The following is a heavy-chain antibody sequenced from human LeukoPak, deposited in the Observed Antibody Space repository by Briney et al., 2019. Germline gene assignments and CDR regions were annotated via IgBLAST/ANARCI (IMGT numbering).Heavy chain of an antibody. J-gene: IGHJ4*02. CDR2: IHKAGTES. D-gene: IGHD1-26*01. CDR3: ARVGTWELQRVFDY. CDR1: GFTFTDYW. Sequence: GGSLRLSCAASGFTFTDYWMTWVRQVPGKGLEWVANIHKAGTESYYVDSVKGRFAISRDNAKNSLYLQLSSLRVDDTAVYYCARVGTWELQRVFDYWGRATLATVSS. V-gene: IGHV3-7*01.